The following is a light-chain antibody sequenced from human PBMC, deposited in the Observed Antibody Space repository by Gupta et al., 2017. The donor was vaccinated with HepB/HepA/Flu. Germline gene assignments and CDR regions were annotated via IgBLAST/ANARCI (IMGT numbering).Light chain of an antibody. CDR3: MQALQTPYT. V-gene: IGKV2-28*01. J-gene: IGKJ2*01. CDR1: QSLLHSNGSNY. Sequence: DIVMPQSPLSLPVTPGEPASLPCRSSQSLLHSNGSNYLDWYLQKPGQSPQLLIYLGSNRASGVPDRVSGRGSGTDVKLKISRVEAEDVGVYYGMQALQTPYTFGQGTKLEIK. CDR2: LGS.